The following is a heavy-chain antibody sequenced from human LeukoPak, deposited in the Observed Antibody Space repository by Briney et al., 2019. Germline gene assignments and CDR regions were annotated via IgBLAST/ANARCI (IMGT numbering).Heavy chain of an antibody. CDR2: IYNSVRS. CDR1: GGSISSSGHY. CDR3: ANYLTGTMRDS. D-gene: IGHD4-17*01. Sequence: SETLSLTCSVSGGSISSSGHYWGWIRQPPGKGLEWTGSIYNSVRSAYSPSLKSRVTISADTSNNQFSLKLSSVSATDTAIYYCANYLTGTMRDSWGQGTLVTVSS. V-gene: IGHV4-39*01. J-gene: IGHJ4*02.